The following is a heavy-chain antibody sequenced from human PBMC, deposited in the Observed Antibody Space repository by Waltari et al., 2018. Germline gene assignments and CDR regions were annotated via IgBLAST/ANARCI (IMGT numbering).Heavy chain of an antibody. Sequence: QVQLVQSGAEVKKPGSSVKVSCKASGGTFSSYAISWVRQAPGQGLEWMGGITPSFGTANDAQKSQGRVTITTDEATSTAYMELSSLRSEDTAVYYCARVCRSTSCFRVGGGDYWGQGTLVTVSS. J-gene: IGHJ4*02. CDR1: GGTFSSYA. CDR2: ITPSFGTA. CDR3: ARVCRSTSCFRVGGGDY. V-gene: IGHV1-69*05. D-gene: IGHD2-2*01.